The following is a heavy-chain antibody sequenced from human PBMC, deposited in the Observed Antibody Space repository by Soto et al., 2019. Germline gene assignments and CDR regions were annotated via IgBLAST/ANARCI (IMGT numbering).Heavy chain of an antibody. D-gene: IGHD3-3*01. CDR1: GGSISSYY. V-gene: IGHV4-59*01. Sequence: PSETLSLTCTVSGGSISSYYWSWIRQPPGKGLEWIGYIYYSGSTNYNPSLKSRVTISVDTSKNQFSLKLSSVTAADTAVYYCARGGDSITIFGVVITNKPFDYWGQGTLVTVSS. CDR2: IYYSGST. J-gene: IGHJ4*02. CDR3: ARGGDSITIFGVVITNKPFDY.